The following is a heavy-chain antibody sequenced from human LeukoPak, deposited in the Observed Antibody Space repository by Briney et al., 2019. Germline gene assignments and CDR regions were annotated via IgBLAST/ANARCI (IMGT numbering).Heavy chain of an antibody. CDR3: ARGYSSIRGWFDP. CDR1: GGSVSSGSYY. V-gene: IGHV4-61*01. Sequence: SETLSLTCTVSGGSVSSGSYYWNWTRQPPGKGLEWIGYIYYSGSTNYNPSLNSRVTISLDTSKNQFSLKLSSVTAADTAVFYCARGYSSIRGWFDPWGQGTPVTVSS. D-gene: IGHD6-13*01. J-gene: IGHJ5*02. CDR2: IYYSGST.